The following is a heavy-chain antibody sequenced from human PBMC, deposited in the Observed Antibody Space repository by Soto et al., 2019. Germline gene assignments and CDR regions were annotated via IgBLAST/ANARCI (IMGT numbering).Heavy chain of an antibody. J-gene: IGHJ5*01. Sequence: EVQLLESGGGLVQPGGSLRISCTASGFTFDNYAMAWVRQAPGKGLEWVAGISGSGDRTNYVDSVKGRFTISRDNSKNELYLQMKSLRAEVTALYYCAKDYGVRGIMTNLFDSWGQGTLVAVSS. CDR2: ISGSGDRT. V-gene: IGHV3-23*01. D-gene: IGHD3-10*01. CDR3: AKDYGVRGIMTNLFDS. CDR1: GFTFDNYA.